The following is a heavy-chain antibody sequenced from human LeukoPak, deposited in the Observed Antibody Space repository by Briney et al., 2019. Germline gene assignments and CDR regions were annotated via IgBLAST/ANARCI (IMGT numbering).Heavy chain of an antibody. CDR3: ARDLTGWGAFDI. CDR2: ISSSSSYI. D-gene: IGHD3-9*01. J-gene: IGHJ3*02. CDR1: EFSVGSNY. Sequence: GGSLRLSCAASEFSVGSNYMTWVRQAPGKGLEWVSSISSSSSYIYYADSVKGRFTISRDNAKNSLYLQMNSLRAEDTAVYYCARDLTGWGAFDIWGQGTMVTVSS. V-gene: IGHV3-21*01.